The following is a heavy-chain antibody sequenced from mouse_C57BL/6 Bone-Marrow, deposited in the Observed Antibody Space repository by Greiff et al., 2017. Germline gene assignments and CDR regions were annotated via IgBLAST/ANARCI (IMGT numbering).Heavy chain of an antibody. CDR1: GYTFTSYW. V-gene: IGHV1-69*01. CDR2: IDPSDSYT. D-gene: IGHD2-5*01. Sequence: QVQLQQPGAELVMPGASVKLSCKASGYTFTSYWMHWVKQRPGQGLEWIGEIDPSDSYTNYNQKFKGKSTLTVDKSSSTAYMQLSSLTSEDSAVYYCERECRVRRICAYGGQGTLVTVSA. CDR3: ERECRVRRICAY. J-gene: IGHJ3*01.